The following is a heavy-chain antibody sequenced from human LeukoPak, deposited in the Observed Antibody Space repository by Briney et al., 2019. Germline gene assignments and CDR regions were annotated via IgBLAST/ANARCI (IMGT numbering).Heavy chain of an antibody. CDR1: GLSVSGNY. CDR3: ARGSSSGWPYLSYFDY. J-gene: IGHJ4*02. D-gene: IGHD6-19*01. CDR2: IYSGGKT. Sequence: GGSLRLSCAASGLSVSGNYISWVRQAPGKGLEWVSFIYSGGKTHYADSVKGRFTISTDNSKNTLYLQMNSLRAEDTAVYYCARGSSSGWPYLSYFDYWGQGTLVTVSS. V-gene: IGHV3-66*01.